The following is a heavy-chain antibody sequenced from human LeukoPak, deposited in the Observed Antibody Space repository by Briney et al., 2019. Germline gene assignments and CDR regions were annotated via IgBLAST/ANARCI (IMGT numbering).Heavy chain of an antibody. CDR2: ISSSGSTI. J-gene: IGHJ4*02. V-gene: IGHV3-48*03. CDR3: ARDQRYCSSSSCPWEPFDY. CDR1: GFTFSSYE. Sequence: GGSLRLSCAASGFTFSSYEMNWVRQAPGKGLEWVSYISSSGSTIYYADSVKGRFTISRDNAKKTLYLQMNSLRAEDTAVYYCARDQRYCSSSSCPWEPFDYWGQGTLVTVSS. D-gene: IGHD2-2*01.